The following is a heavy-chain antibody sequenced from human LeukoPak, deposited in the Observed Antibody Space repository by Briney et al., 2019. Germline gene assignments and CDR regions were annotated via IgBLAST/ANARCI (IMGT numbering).Heavy chain of an antibody. CDR2: ISAYNGNT. CDR3: ARGTQQQLVVDWFDP. J-gene: IGHJ5*02. CDR1: GYTFTSYG. Sequence: GASEKVSCKASGYTFTSYGISWVRQAPGQGLEWMGWISAYNGNTNYAQKLQGRVTITRDTSTNTAYMELRSLRSEDTAVYYCARGTQQQLVVDWFDPWGQGTLVTVSS. V-gene: IGHV1-18*01. D-gene: IGHD6-13*01.